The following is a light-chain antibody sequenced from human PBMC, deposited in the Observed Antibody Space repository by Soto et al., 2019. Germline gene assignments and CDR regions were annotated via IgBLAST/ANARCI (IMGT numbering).Light chain of an antibody. CDR1: RGDSTW. Sequence: DIQMTQFPSTLSASVGDTVTSTCRSSRGDSTWLAWYQQIPGGAPKLLIYKASILESGVPSRFSGSGSGTQFTLTITRMHPEDFATYYGQQYHSYSEAFGPGTKVEIK. CDR3: QQYHSYSEA. CDR2: KAS. J-gene: IGKJ1*01. V-gene: IGKV1-5*03.